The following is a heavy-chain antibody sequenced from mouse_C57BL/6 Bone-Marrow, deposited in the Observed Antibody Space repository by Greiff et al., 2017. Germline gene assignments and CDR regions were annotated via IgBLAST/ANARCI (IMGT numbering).Heavy chain of an antibody. D-gene: IGHD1-1*01. CDR2: IDPETGGT. Sequence: QVQLQQSGAELVRPGASVTLSCKASGYTFTDYEMHWVKQTPVHGLEWIGAIDPETGGTAYNQKFKGKAILTADKSSSTDYMELRSLTSEDSAVYYCTRGYGSSYYWYFDVWGTGTTVTVSS. V-gene: IGHV1-15*01. CDR3: TRGYGSSYYWYFDV. CDR1: GYTFTDYE. J-gene: IGHJ1*03.